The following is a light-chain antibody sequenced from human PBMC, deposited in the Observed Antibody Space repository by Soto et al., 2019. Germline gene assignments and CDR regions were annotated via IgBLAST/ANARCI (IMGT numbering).Light chain of an antibody. CDR3: QQYGSSSRT. CDR2: GAS. CDR1: QSVSSY. J-gene: IGKJ1*01. Sequence: DIVLTQSPGTLSLSPGERATLSCRASQSVSSYLDWYQQKPGQAPRLLIYGASSRATGIPDRFSGGGSGTEFTLTISRLEPEDFAVYYCQQYGSSSRTFGQGTKVEVK. V-gene: IGKV3-20*01.